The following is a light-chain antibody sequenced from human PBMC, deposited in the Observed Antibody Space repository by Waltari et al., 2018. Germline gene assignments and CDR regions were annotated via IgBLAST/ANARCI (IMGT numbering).Light chain of an antibody. CDR3: CSFTATNTWV. Sequence: QSALTQPASVSGSPGQSITVSCTGPSRDVGGYDYASWYQHHPGKAPKLIIYGFNNRPSGVSDRFSGSKSGNAASLTISGLQAEDEADYYCCSFTATNTWVFGGGTKLTVL. J-gene: IGLJ3*02. V-gene: IGLV2-14*01. CDR2: GFN. CDR1: SRDVGGYDY.